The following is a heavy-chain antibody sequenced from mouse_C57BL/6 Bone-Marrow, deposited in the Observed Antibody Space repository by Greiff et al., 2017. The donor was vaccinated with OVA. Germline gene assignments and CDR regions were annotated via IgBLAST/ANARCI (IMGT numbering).Heavy chain of an antibody. V-gene: IGHV1-52*01. CDR3: ARRGYDDAMDY. D-gene: IGHD2-2*01. CDR2: IDPSDSET. Sequence: QVQLQQPGAELVRPGSSVKLSCKASGYTFTSYWMHWVKLRPIQGLEWIGNIDPSDSETHYNQKFKDKATLTVDKSSSTAYMQLSSLTSEDSAVYYCARRGYDDAMDYWGQGTSVTVSS. J-gene: IGHJ4*01. CDR1: GYTFTSYW.